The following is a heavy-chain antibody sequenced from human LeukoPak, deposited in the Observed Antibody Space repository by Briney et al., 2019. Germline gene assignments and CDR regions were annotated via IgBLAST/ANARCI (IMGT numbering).Heavy chain of an antibody. Sequence: GSLRLSCAASGFTFSNYAMSWVRQAPGKGLEWVSAISGSGGSTYYADSVKGRFTISRDNSKNTLYLQMNSLRAEDTAVYYCAKSREELLREQDYWGQGTLVTVSS. J-gene: IGHJ4*02. CDR3: AKSREELLREQDY. D-gene: IGHD3-10*01. CDR1: GFTFSNYA. CDR2: ISGSGGST. V-gene: IGHV3-23*01.